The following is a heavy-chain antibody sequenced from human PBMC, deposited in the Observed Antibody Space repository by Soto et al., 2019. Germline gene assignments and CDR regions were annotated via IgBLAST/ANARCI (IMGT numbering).Heavy chain of an antibody. Sequence: GGSLRLSCAASGFTFSSYAMSWVRQAPGKGLEWVSAISGSGGSTYYADSVKGRFTISRDNSKNTLYLQMNSLRAEDTAVYYCAKKYRHYDFWSGYYSDRTYYFDYWGQGTLVTVSS. CDR1: GFTFSSYA. CDR3: AKKYRHYDFWSGYYSDRTYYFDY. D-gene: IGHD3-3*01. J-gene: IGHJ4*02. CDR2: ISGSGGST. V-gene: IGHV3-23*01.